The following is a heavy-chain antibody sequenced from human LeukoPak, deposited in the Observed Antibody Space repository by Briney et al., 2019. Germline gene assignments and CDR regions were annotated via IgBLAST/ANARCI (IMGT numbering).Heavy chain of an antibody. CDR2: ISGSGGST. J-gene: IGHJ4*02. Sequence: PGGSLRLSCAASGFTFSNYAMNWVRQAPGKGLEWVSAISGSGGSTYYADSVKGRFTISRDNSKNTPYLQMNSLRAEDTAVYYCRYFLPHFDYWGQGTLVTVSS. CDR3: RYFLPHFDY. CDR1: GFTFSNYA. V-gene: IGHV3-23*01. D-gene: IGHD2/OR15-2a*01.